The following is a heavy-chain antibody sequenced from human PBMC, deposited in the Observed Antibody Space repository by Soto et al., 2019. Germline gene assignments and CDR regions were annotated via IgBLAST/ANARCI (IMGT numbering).Heavy chain of an antibody. CDR1: AFSLSTGGVG. D-gene: IGHD2-21*02. CDR3: IQSRCGGDCLQSYASYYYYGMDV. J-gene: IGHJ6*02. Sequence: SGPTLVNPTQTLTLTCTFSAFSLSTGGVGVGWIRQPPGKALEWLALIYWDDDKRYSPSLRSRLTITKDTSKNQVVLTMTNMDPVDTATYYCIQSRCGGDCLQSYASYYYYGMDVWGQGTTVTSP. CDR2: IYWDDDK. V-gene: IGHV2-5*02.